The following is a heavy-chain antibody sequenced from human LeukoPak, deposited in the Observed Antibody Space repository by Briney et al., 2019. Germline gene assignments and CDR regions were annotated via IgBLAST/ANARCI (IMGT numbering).Heavy chain of an antibody. V-gene: IGHV3-20*01. D-gene: IGHD2-15*01. J-gene: IGHJ5*02. CDR3: AREAVVVVAATHMNWFDP. CDR2: INWNGGST. CDR1: GFTFDDYG. Sequence: GGSLRLSCAASGFTFDDYGMSWVRQAPGKGLEWVPGINWNGGSTGYADSVKGRFTISRDNAKNSLYLQMNSLRAEDTALYHCAREAVVVVAATHMNWFDPWGQGTLVTVSS.